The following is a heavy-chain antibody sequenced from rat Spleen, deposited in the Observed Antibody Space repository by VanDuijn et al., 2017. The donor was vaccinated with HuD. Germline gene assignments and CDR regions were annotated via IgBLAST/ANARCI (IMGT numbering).Heavy chain of an antibody. Sequence: EVQLVESGGGLVQPGRSLKLSCAASGFTFSDYYMTWVRQAPTRGLEWVATVSFDGSGPYYRDSVKGRFTISRDDAKSALYLQMDSLRSEDTATYYCTTYGGLRNWFAYWGQGTLVTVSS. V-gene: IGHV5-20*01. J-gene: IGHJ3*01. CDR1: GFTFSDYY. D-gene: IGHD4-1*01. CDR3: TTYGGLRNWFAY. CDR2: VSFDGSGP.